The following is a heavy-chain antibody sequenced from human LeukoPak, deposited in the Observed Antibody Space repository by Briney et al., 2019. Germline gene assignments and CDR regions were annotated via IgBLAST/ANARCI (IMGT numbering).Heavy chain of an antibody. D-gene: IGHD1-26*01. CDR3: ARVTLRELLPGYFDY. CDR1: GGSISSYY. V-gene: IGHV4-59*01. J-gene: IGHJ4*02. CDR2: IYYSGST. Sequence: SETLSLTCTVSGGSISSYYWSWIRQPPGKGLEWIGYIYYSGSTSYNPSLKSRVTISVDTSKNQFSLKLSSVTAADTAVYYCARVTLRELLPGYFDYWGQGTLVTVSS.